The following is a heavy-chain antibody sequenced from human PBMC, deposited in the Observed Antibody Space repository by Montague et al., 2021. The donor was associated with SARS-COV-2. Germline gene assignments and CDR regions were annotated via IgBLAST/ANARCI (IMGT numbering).Heavy chain of an antibody. D-gene: IGHD4-17*01. Sequence: TLSLTCTVSGGSISSGGSYWSWIRQHPGKGLEWIGYIYYTGSTYYKPSLKSRVTISVDTSKNQFSLKLTAVTAADTAVYYCARAETTATDAEYFQHWGQGTLVTVST. CDR1: GGSISSGGSY. J-gene: IGHJ1*01. CDR2: IYYTGST. CDR3: ARAETTATDAEYFQH. V-gene: IGHV4-31*03.